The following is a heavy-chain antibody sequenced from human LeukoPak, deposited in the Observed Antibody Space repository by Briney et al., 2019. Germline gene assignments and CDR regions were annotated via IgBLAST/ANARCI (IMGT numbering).Heavy chain of an antibody. V-gene: IGHV3-11*04. D-gene: IGHD3-22*01. Sequence: PGGSLRLSYAASGFTFSDYYMSWIRQAPGMGLEWVSYISSSGSTIYYADSVKGRFTISRDNAKNSLYLQMNSLRAEDTAVYYCARYDSSGYYGDYYYYMDVWGKGTTVTVSS. CDR1: GFTFSDYY. CDR2: ISSSGSTI. J-gene: IGHJ6*03. CDR3: ARYDSSGYYGDYYYYMDV.